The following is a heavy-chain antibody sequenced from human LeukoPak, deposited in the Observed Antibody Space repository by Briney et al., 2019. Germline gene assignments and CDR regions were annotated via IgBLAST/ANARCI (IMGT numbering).Heavy chain of an antibody. CDR2: VYYSDTT. Sequence: SETLSLTCTVSGGSIDSYYWSWIRQPPGKGLEWIGYVYYSDTTNYNPSLKSRVTISIDTSKNQFSLKFNSATAADTAVYYCARDLPSAADAFDIWGQGTMVTVSS. D-gene: IGHD2-2*01. CDR3: ARDLPSAADAFDI. CDR1: GGSIDSYY. V-gene: IGHV4-59*01. J-gene: IGHJ3*02.